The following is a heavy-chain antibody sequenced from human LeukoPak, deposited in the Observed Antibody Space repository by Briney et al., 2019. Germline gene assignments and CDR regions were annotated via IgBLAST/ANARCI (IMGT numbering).Heavy chain of an antibody. V-gene: IGHV4-59*01. Sequence: PSGTLSLTCTVPGGSISNYWWSWIREPPGKGLEWIGYVFDSGGTNYNPSLKSRVSISVDTSKKQFSLQLSSVTAADTAVYYCARGYSSSWNYFDYWGQGTLVTVSS. CDR1: GGSISNYW. J-gene: IGHJ4*02. CDR3: ARGYSSSWNYFDY. D-gene: IGHD6-13*01. CDR2: VFDSGGT.